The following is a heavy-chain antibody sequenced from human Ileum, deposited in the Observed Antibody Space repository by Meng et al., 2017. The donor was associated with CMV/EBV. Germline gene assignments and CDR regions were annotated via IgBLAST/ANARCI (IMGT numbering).Heavy chain of an antibody. Sequence: APASTVSAIVMNLIRQAPGMELEWVPKITHDGITAYHQDTLKARCNISGDNSKNTLYLSMSSLSDQDTDVNYSATRGIYIDYWVQGTLVTVSS. CDR2: ITHDGITA. D-gene: IGHD2-15*01. CDR3: ATRGIYIDY. CDR1: ASTVSAIV. V-gene: IGHV3-23*01. J-gene: IGHJ4*02.